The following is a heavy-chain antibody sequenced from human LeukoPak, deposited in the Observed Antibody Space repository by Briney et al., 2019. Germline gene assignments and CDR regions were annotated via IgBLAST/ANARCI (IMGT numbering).Heavy chain of an antibody. V-gene: IGHV4-30-2*01. D-gene: IGHD1-7*01. Sequence: SETLSLTCAVSGGSISSGGYSWSWIRQPPGKGLEWIGYIYHSGSSYHNPSLKSRVTISVDTSKNQFSLKLSSVTAADTAVYYCARVDWNYVPDYWGQGTLVTVSS. CDR3: ARVDWNYVPDY. CDR1: GGSISSGGYS. CDR2: IYHSGSS. J-gene: IGHJ4*02.